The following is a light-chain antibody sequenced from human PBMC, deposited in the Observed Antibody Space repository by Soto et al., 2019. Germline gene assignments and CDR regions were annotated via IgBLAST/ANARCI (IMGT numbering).Light chain of an antibody. Sequence: EIVMTQSPATLSVSPGERATLSFRSSQSVGGNLAWYQQRPGQAPRLLIYGASTRATGIAARFSGSGSGTEFTLSISSLQSEDFAVYSCQQYNNWPSITFGQGTRLEIK. J-gene: IGKJ5*01. CDR1: QSVGGN. V-gene: IGKV3-15*01. CDR3: QQYNNWPSIT. CDR2: GAS.